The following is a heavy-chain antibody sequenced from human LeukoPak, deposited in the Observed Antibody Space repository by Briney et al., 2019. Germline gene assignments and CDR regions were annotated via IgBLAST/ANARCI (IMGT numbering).Heavy chain of an antibody. D-gene: IGHD6-19*01. CDR3: ARERAVAGFDY. CDR2: IYYSGST. CDR1: GGSISSGGYY. J-gene: IGHJ4*02. V-gene: IGHV4-31*03. Sequence: SETLSLTCTVSGGSISSGGYYWSWIRQHPGKGLEWIGYIYYSGSTYYNPSLKSRVTISVDTSKNQFSLKLSSVAAADTAVYYCARERAVAGFDYWGQGTLVTVSS.